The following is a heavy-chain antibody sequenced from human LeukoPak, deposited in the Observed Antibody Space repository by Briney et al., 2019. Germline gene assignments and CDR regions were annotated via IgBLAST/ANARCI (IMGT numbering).Heavy chain of an antibody. D-gene: IGHD2-15*01. Sequence: PGGSLRLSCAASGFTFSGNGMNWVRQAPGKGLEWVSYITSKNNGMYYADSVKGRFTISRDNAKNSLGLQMNSLRDEDTAVYYCARDSYGSPDYWGQGTLVTVSS. CDR3: ARDSYGSPDY. CDR2: ITSKNNGM. J-gene: IGHJ4*02. V-gene: IGHV3-48*02. CDR1: GFTFSGNG.